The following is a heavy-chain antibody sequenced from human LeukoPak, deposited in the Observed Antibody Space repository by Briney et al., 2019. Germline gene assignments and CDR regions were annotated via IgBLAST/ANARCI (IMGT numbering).Heavy chain of an antibody. CDR1: GFTFSAYA. D-gene: IGHD3-3*01. CDR2: ISSSGDET. CDR3: AKDRPNYHESNGHYYRQNGDY. Sequence: GGSLRLSCAASGFTFSAYAMRWVRQAPGRGREWGSSISSSGDETYYTDSVKGRFTISRDKSKNTLSLQMNKLRAEDTATYYCAKDRPNYHESNGHYYRQNGDYWGQGTLVTVSS. J-gene: IGHJ4*02. V-gene: IGHV3-23*01.